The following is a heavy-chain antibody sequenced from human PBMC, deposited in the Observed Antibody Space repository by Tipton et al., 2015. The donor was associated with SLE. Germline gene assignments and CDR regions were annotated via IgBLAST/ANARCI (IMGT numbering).Heavy chain of an antibody. D-gene: IGHD4-17*01. CDR3: ARQYTTVTGYEN. V-gene: IGHV4-59*08. CDR1: TGSMKSFF. CDR2: ISDSGST. Sequence: TLSLTCSLSTGSMKSFFWTWIRQSPEKGLEWIGEISDSGSTNYNPSLKSRVTISVDTSKEQFSLKLSSVTAADTALYYCARQYTTVTGYENWGQGTLVTVSS. J-gene: IGHJ4*02.